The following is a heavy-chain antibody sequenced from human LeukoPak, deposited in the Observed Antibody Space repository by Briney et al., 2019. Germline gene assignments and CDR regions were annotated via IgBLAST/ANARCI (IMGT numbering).Heavy chain of an antibody. CDR3: ARDFTVDTAMVIKSAFDY. CDR2: ISSSSSYI. J-gene: IGHJ4*02. V-gene: IGHV3-21*01. Sequence: GGSLRLSCAASGFTFSSYSMNWVRQAPGKGLEWVSSISSSSSYIYYADSVKGRFAISRDNAKNSLYLQMNSLRAEDTAVYYCARDFTVDTAMVIKSAFDYWGQGTLVTVSS. D-gene: IGHD5-18*01. CDR1: GFTFSSYS.